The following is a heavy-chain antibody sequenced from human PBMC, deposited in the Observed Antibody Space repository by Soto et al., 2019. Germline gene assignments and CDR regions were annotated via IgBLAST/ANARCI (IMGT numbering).Heavy chain of an antibody. J-gene: IGHJ5*02. D-gene: IGHD5-12*01. Sequence: GGSLRLSCAASGFTFSSYGMHWVRQAPGKGLEWVAVISYDGSNKYYADSVKGRFTISRDNSKNTLYLQMNSLRAEDTAVYYCAKDRRLRFSSNWFDPWGQGTLVTVSS. CDR3: AKDRRLRFSSNWFDP. V-gene: IGHV3-30*18. CDR2: ISYDGSNK. CDR1: GFTFSSYG.